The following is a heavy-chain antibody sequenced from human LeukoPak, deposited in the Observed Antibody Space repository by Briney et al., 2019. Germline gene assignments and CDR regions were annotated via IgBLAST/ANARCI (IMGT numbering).Heavy chain of an antibody. V-gene: IGHV4-59*01. D-gene: IGHD3-22*01. CDR1: GGSISSYY. CDR3: ARVPTYYYDSSGYRGGFDY. J-gene: IGHJ4*02. CDR2: IYYSGST. Sequence: SETLPLTCTVSGGSISSYYWSWIRQPPGKGLEWIGYIYYSGSTNYNPSLKSRVTISVDTSKNQFSLKLSSVTAADTAVYYCARVPTYYYDSSGYRGGFDYWGQGTLVTVSS.